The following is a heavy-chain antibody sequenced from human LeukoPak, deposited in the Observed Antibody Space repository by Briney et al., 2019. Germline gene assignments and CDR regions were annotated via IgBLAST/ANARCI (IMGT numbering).Heavy chain of an antibody. CDR2: IIPILGIA. CDR3: ASPPTHSSSWYGGGAFDI. CDR1: GGTFSSYA. D-gene: IGHD6-13*01. J-gene: IGHJ3*02. Sequence: SVKVSCKASGGTFSSYAISWVRQAPGQGLEWMGRIIPILGIANYAQKFQGRVTITADKSTSTAYMELSSLRSEDTAVYYCASPPTHSSSWYGGGAFDIWGQGTMVTVSS. V-gene: IGHV1-69*04.